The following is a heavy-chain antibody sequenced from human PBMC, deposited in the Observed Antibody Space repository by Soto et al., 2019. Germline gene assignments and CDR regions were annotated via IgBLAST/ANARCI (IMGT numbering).Heavy chain of an antibody. CDR2: IYATGTT. Sequence: SETQSLTCTVSGAYISGFYWSWIRKSAGKGLEWIGRIYATGTTDYNRSLKSRVMMSVDTSKKQFSLKLRSVTAADTAVYYCVRDGTKTLRDWFDPWGQGISVTVSS. J-gene: IGHJ5*02. V-gene: IGHV4-4*07. CDR3: VRDGTKTLRDWFDP. CDR1: GAYISGFY. D-gene: IGHD1-1*01.